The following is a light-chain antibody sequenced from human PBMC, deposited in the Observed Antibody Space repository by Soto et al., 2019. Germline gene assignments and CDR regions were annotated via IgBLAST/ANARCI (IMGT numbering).Light chain of an antibody. V-gene: IGKV3D-20*02. CDR1: QSVSSSY. CDR2: SAS. Sequence: EIVLTQSPGTLSFSPGERATLSCRASQSVSSSYLAWYQQKPGQAPRLLIYSASSRATGIPDRFSGSGSGTDFTLTISSLEPEDFAVYYCQQRSNWPPVFGGGTKVDIK. J-gene: IGKJ4*01. CDR3: QQRSNWPPV.